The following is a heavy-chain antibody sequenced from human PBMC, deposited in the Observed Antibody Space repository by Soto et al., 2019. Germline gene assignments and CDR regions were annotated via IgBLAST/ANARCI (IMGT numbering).Heavy chain of an antibody. Sequence: ASVKVSCKPSGYTFTSHYMHWVRQAPGQGLEWMGKVNPSGGSTTYAEKFQGRVNITRDTSTSTVYMEVSSLRSEDTAVYYCARELNCGGDCYYYYGMDVWGQGTTVTVSS. J-gene: IGHJ6*02. V-gene: IGHV1-46*01. CDR2: VNPSGGST. D-gene: IGHD2-21*02. CDR3: ARELNCGGDCYYYYGMDV. CDR1: GYTFTSHY.